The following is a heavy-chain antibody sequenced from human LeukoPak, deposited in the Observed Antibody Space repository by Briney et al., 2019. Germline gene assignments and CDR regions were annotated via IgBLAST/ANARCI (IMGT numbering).Heavy chain of an antibody. V-gene: IGHV3-74*01. D-gene: IGHD3-10*01. J-gene: IGHJ4*02. Sequence: GGSLRLSCAASGFTFNDYWMHGVRQAPGKGLVWVSRIKGDGSSTTYADSVKGRFTISRDNAKNTLYLQMNSLRAEDTAVYYCARDLSYSLEYWGQGTLVTVSS. CDR1: GFTFNDYW. CDR2: IKGDGSST. CDR3: ARDLSYSLEY.